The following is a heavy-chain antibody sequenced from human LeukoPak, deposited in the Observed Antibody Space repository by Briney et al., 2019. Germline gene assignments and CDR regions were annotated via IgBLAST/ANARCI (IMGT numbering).Heavy chain of an antibody. V-gene: IGHV4-4*07. CDR1: GGSISSYY. J-gene: IGHJ4*02. Sequence: SETLSLACTVSGGSISSYYWSWIRQPAGKGLEWLGGIYSSGSTNYNPPLKSRVTMSAETSKNQFSLKLSSLTAADTAVYYWARARVSVRYYANFDYWGQGTLVTVSS. CDR2: IYSSGST. CDR3: ARARVSVRYYANFDY. D-gene: IGHD1-26*01.